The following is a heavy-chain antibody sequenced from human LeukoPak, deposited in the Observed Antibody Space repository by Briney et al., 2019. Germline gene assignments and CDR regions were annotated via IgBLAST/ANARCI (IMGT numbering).Heavy chain of an antibody. V-gene: IGHV4-39*07. Sequence: SETLSLTCTVSGGSISSYYWGWIRQPPGKGLEWIGSIYYSGSTYYNPSLKSRVSMSVDTSKNQFSLKLNSVTAADTALYYCARGSYYFDYWGQGTLVTVSS. CDR2: IYYSGST. J-gene: IGHJ4*02. CDR1: GGSISSYY. CDR3: ARGSYYFDY.